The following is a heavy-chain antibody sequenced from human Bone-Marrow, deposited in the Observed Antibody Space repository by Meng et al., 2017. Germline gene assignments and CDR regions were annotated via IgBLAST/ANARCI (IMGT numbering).Heavy chain of an antibody. CDR2: IYYSGST. CDR1: GGSISSGGYY. J-gene: IGHJ1*01. CDR3: ARGPLSAAGTMGYFQH. Sequence: QEPGPGRAKPSQTLSLTCTGSGGSISSGGYYWSWIRQHPGKGLEWIGYIYYSGSTYDNPSLKSRVTISVDTSKNQFSLKLSSVTAADTAVYYCARGPLSAAGTMGYFQHWGQGTLVTVSS. V-gene: IGHV4-31*03. D-gene: IGHD6-13*01.